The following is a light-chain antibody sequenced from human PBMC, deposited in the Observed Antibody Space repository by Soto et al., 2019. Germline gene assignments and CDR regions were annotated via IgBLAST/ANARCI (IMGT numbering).Light chain of an antibody. Sequence: DIQMTQSPPSLSASVGDRVTITCRASQGIRNIVAWYQQKPGKAPKLLIYAASTLQSGVPSRFSCSGSGTDFTLTINSLQPEDVATYSCQKYSSVPVFGPGTKVEIK. CDR3: QKYSSVPV. J-gene: IGKJ3*01. CDR2: AAS. V-gene: IGKV1-27*01. CDR1: QGIRNI.